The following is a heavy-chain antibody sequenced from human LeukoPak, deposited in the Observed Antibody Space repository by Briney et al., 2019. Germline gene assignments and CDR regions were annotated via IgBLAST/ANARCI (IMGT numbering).Heavy chain of an antibody. V-gene: IGHV4-59*10. Sequence: SETLSLTCAVYGGSFSGYYWSWIRQPAGKGLEWIGRIYTSGSTNYNPSLKSRVTMSVDTSKNQFSLKLSSVTAADTAVYYCASYHKLSSGWSFDLWGRGTLVTVSS. J-gene: IGHJ2*01. CDR1: GGSFSGYY. D-gene: IGHD6-19*01. CDR2: IYTSGST. CDR3: ASYHKLSSGWSFDL.